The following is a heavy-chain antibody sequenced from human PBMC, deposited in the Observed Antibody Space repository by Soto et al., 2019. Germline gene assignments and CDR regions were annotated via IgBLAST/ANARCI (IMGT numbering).Heavy chain of an antibody. CDR3: ATTQPKPSGSYHEY. CDR1: GGTFSSYA. V-gene: IGHV1-69*01. D-gene: IGHD1-26*01. Sequence: QVQLVQSGAEVKKPGSSVKVSCKASGGTFSSYAISWVRQAPGQGLEWMGGIIPIFGTANYAQKFQGRVTITVDESTSTADMELSSPRSEDKAVYYCATTQPKPSGSYHEYWGQGTLDTDSS. J-gene: IGHJ4*02. CDR2: IIPIFGTA.